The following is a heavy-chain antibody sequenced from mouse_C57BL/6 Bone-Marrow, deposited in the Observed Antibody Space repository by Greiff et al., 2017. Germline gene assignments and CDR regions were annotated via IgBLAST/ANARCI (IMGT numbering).Heavy chain of an antibody. CDR3: VRGNFYAMDY. V-gene: IGHV10-1*01. J-gene: IGHJ4*01. CDR2: IRSKSNNYAT. D-gene: IGHD2-1*01. CDR1: GFSFNTYA. Sequence: EVHLVESGGGLVQPKGSLKLSCAASGFSFNTYAMNWVRQAPGKGLEWVARIRSKSNNYATYYADSVKDRFTISRDDSESMLYLQMNNLKTEDTAMYYCVRGNFYAMDYWGQGTSVTVSS.